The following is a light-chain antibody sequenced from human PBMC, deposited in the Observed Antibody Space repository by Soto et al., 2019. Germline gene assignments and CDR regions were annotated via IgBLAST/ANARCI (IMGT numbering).Light chain of an antibody. CDR1: QSVSSSY. V-gene: IGKV3-20*01. J-gene: IGKJ2*01. CDR3: QQYGSSPRYT. Sequence: EIVLTQSPGTLSLSPGERATLSCRASQSVSSSYLAWYQQKPGQAPRLLIYGASGRATGIPDRFSGSGSGTDFTLTISRLEPEDVAVDYCQQYGSSPRYTFGQGTKLEIK. CDR2: GAS.